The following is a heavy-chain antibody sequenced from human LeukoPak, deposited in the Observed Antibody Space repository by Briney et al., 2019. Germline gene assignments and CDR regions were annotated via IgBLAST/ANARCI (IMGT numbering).Heavy chain of an antibody. J-gene: IGHJ5*02. CDR1: GYAITSGGFS. Sequence: SETLSLTCTVSGYAITSGGFSWNWIRQSPGKGLEWIGCIYDRGPAYYNPSLKSRFTISVDRPKNQFSLKLSSVTAADTAVYHCAREQAWSGYPRNWFDPWGQGTLVTVSS. CDR2: IYDRGPA. CDR3: AREQAWSGYPRNWFDP. V-gene: IGHV4-30-2*06. D-gene: IGHD3-3*01.